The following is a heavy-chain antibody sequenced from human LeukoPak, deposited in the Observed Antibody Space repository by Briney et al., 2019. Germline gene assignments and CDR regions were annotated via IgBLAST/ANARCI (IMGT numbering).Heavy chain of an antibody. Sequence: SETLSLTCTVSGGSISGSSYYWGWIRQPPGKGLEWIGSIYYSGSTYYNPSLKSRVTISVDTSKNQFSLKLSSVTAADTAVYYCARSYYWYFDYWGQGTLVTVSS. CDR1: GGSISGSSYY. CDR3: ARSYYWYFDY. J-gene: IGHJ4*02. V-gene: IGHV4-39*01. D-gene: IGHD3-10*01. CDR2: IYYSGST.